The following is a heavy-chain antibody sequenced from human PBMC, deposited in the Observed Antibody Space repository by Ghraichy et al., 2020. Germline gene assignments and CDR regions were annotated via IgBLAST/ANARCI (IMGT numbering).Heavy chain of an antibody. V-gene: IGHV3-30*18. CDR2: ISSDGSDK. J-gene: IGHJ1*01. CDR3: AKEVADSRGYNFFHH. Sequence: GGSLRLSCAASGFTFSKYGMHWVRQAPGKGLEWVAVISSDGSDKHYGDSVKGRFTISRDKSKNTLYLQMNSLRADDTAVYYCAKEVADSRGYNFFHHWGQGTLVTVTS. D-gene: IGHD1-20*01. CDR1: GFTFSKYG.